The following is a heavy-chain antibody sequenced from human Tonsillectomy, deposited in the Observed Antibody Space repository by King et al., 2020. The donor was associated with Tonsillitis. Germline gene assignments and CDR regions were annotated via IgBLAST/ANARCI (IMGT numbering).Heavy chain of an antibody. D-gene: IGHD3-22*01. J-gene: IGHJ4*02. CDR2: IYYSGST. CDR1: GGSISSSSYY. Sequence: LQLQESGPGLVKPSETLSLTCTVSGGSISSSSYYWGWIRQPPGKGLEWIGSIYYSGSTYYNPSLKSRVTMSVDTSNNLFSLKLSSVTAADTAVYYCARGSRLGIYYFDYRGQGTLVTVSS. CDR3: ARGSRLGIYYFDY. V-gene: IGHV4-39*01.